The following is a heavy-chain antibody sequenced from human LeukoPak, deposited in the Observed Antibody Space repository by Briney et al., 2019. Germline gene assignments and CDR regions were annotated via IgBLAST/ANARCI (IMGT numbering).Heavy chain of an antibody. D-gene: IGHD1-26*01. V-gene: IGHV3-74*01. CDR3: ARDPVGGRPDY. Sequence: GGSLRLSCAASGFTFSTYWMHWVRQAPGKGLVWISRIKSDGGSTNYADSVKDRFTISRDNAKNTLFLQMNSLRAEDTAVYYCARDPVGGRPDYWGQGTLVTVSS. J-gene: IGHJ4*02. CDR1: GFTFSTYW. CDR2: IKSDGGST.